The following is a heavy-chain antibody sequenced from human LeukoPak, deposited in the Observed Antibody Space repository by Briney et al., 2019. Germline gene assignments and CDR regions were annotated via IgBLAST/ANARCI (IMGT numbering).Heavy chain of an antibody. V-gene: IGHV3-23*01. J-gene: IGHJ5*02. CDR3: AKGDSGHFLDL. Sequence: GGSLRLSCAVSGLTFNTYAMNWVRQAPGKGLEWVSGISDSGRDTYYSDSVKGRFTISRDNSKNTLFLQMNSLRAEDTALYYCAKGDSGHFLDLWGQGTLVTVSS. CDR1: GLTFNTYA. CDR2: ISDSGRDT. D-gene: IGHD1-26*01.